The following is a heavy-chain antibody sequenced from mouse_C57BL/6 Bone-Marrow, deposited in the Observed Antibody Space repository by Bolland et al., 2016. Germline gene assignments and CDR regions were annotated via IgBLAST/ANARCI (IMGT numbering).Heavy chain of an antibody. Sequence: STTYNSALKSRLSISKDNSKSQVFLKMNSLQTDDTAMYYCARHLITTVVNAYWGQGTLV. J-gene: IGHJ3*01. CDR3: ARHLITTVVNAY. V-gene: IGHV2-6-1*01. CDR2: ST. D-gene: IGHD1-1*01.